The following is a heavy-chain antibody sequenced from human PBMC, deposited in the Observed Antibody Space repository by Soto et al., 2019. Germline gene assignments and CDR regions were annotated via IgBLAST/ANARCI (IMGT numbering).Heavy chain of an antibody. CDR3: AAGGGLPRYY. CDR2: IYHSGST. Sequence: GGSISSGGYSWSWIRQPPGKGLEWIGYIYHSGSTYYNPSLKSRVTISVDRSKNQFSLKLSSVTAADTAVYYCAAGGGLPRYYWGQGTLVTVSS. J-gene: IGHJ4*02. V-gene: IGHV4-30-2*01. CDR1: GGSISSGGYS. D-gene: IGHD5-12*01.